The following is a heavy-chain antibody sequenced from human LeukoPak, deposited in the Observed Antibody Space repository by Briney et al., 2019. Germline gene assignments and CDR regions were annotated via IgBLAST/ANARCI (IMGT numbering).Heavy chain of an antibody. Sequence: GASVKVSCKASGYTFTGYYMHWVRQAPGQGLEWMGWINPNSGGTNYAQKFQGRVTMTRDTSISTAYMELSRLRSDDTAVYYCARTMIMFGGVIDFFDYWGQGTLVTVSS. D-gene: IGHD3-16*02. CDR2: INPNSGGT. CDR1: GYTFTGYY. V-gene: IGHV1-2*02. J-gene: IGHJ4*02. CDR3: ARTMIMFGGVIDFFDY.